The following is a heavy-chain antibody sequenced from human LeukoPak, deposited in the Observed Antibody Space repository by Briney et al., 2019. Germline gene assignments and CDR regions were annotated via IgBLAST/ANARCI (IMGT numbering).Heavy chain of an antibody. CDR3: ASGFAYQYFDS. Sequence: AAVKVSCKFSGYTLIALFIHWVRQAPGRGREWMGGFDPEDGEKIYAQKFQGRFTMTEDTSTDTAYMELSSLRSDDTAVYYCASGFAYQYFDSWGQGTLVTVSS. CDR2: FDPEDGEK. J-gene: IGHJ4*02. D-gene: IGHD2-2*01. CDR1: GYTLIALF. V-gene: IGHV1-24*01.